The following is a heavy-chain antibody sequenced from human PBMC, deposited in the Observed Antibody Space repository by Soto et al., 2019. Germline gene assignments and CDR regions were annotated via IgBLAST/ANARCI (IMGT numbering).Heavy chain of an antibody. D-gene: IGHD6-13*01. CDR2: MNPNSGNT. J-gene: IGHJ6*02. V-gene: IGHV1-8*01. CDR3: ARDGGYSSSWTPWVYYYYYGMDV. CDR1: GYTFTSYD. Sequence: ASVKVSCKASGYTFTSYDINWVRQATGQGLEWMGWMNPNSGNTGYAQKFQGRVTMTRNTSISTAYMELSSLRSEGTAVYYCARDGGYSSSWTPWVYYYYYGMDVWGQGTTVTVSS.